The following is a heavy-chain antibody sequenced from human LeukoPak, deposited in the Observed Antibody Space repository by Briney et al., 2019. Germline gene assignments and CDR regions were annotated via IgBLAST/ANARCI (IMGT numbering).Heavy chain of an antibody. CDR1: GYTFTSYG. CDR2: ISAYNSNT. J-gene: IGHJ6*02. V-gene: IGHV1-18*01. D-gene: IGHD3-9*01. Sequence: ASVKVSCKASGYTFTSYGISWVQQAPGQGLEWMGWISAYNSNTNYAQKLQGRVTMTTDTSTSTAYMELRSLRSDDTAVYYCARDVLRYFDWLLWPKGNGMDVWGQGTTVTVSS. CDR3: ARDVLRYFDWLLWPKGNGMDV.